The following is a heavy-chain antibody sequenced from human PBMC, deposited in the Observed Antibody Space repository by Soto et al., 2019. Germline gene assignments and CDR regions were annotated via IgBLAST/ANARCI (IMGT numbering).Heavy chain of an antibody. CDR2: ISSSGSTI. CDR1: GFTFSSYE. J-gene: IGHJ4*02. CDR3: ARWGRGGGKSGPFDY. V-gene: IGHV3-48*03. D-gene: IGHD2-15*01. Sequence: EVQLVESGGGLVQPGGSLRLSCAASGFTFSSYEMNWVRQAPGKGLEWVSYISSSGSTIYYADSVKGRFTISRDNAKNSLYLQMNSLRADDTAVYYCARWGRGGGKSGPFDYWGQGTLVTVSS.